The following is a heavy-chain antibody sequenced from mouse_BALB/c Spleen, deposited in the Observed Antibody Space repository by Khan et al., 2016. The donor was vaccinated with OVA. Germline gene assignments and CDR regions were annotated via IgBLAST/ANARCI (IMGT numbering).Heavy chain of an antibody. V-gene: IGHV1-77*01. J-gene: IGHJ2*01. D-gene: IGHD1-1*01. Sequence: QVQLQQPGTELARPGASVKLSCKASGYTFTDYYITWVKQRSRQGLEWIGETYPGSGNTYYNENFKVKASLTADKSSNTAYMQLTSLTTEDSAVYFGARVDTTSLDCWGQGTTLTVSS. CDR3: ARVDTTSLDC. CDR1: GYTFTDYY. CDR2: TYPGSGNT.